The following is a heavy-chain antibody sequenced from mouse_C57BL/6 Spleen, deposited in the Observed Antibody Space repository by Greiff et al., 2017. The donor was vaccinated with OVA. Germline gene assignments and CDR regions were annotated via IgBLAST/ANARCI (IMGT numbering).Heavy chain of an antibody. D-gene: IGHD4-1*01. J-gene: IGHJ2*01. CDR2: IDPENGET. CDR3: ARGDGTDFDY. V-gene: IGHV14-2*01. Sequence: VQLQQSGAELVKPGASVKLSCTASGFNIKDYYMHWVKQRPEQGLEWIGGIDPENGETTYAPKFQGKATITADTTSNTAYLQLSSLTSEDTAVYYCARGDGTDFDYWGQGTTLTVSS. CDR1: GFNIKDYY.